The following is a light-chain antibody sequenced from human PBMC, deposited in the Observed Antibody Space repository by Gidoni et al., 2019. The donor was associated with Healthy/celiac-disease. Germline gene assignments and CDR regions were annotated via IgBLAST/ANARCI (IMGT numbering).Light chain of an antibody. CDR3: QQYGSSPT. CDR2: GAS. V-gene: IGKV3-20*01. CDR1: QSVSSSY. Sequence: EIVLPQSPGTRSLSPGERATLSCRASQSVSSSYLAWYQQKPGQAHRLLIDGASSRATGIPDRFSGSGSATDFTLTISRLEPEDFAVYYCQQYGSSPTFGPGTKVDIK. J-gene: IGKJ3*01.